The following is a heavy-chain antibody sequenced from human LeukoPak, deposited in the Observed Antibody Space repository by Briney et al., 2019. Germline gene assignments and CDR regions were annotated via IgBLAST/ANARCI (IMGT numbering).Heavy chain of an antibody. V-gene: IGHV1-8*01. CDR1: GYTFTSYD. CDR3: ARGHCSGGSCYSDY. D-gene: IGHD2-15*01. Sequence: ASVKVSCKASGYTFTSYDINWVRQATGQGLEWMGWMNPNSGNTGYAQKFQGRVTMTRNTSISTAYMELSSLRSEDTAVYYCARGHCSGGSCYSDYWGQGTLVTASS. J-gene: IGHJ4*02. CDR2: MNPNSGNT.